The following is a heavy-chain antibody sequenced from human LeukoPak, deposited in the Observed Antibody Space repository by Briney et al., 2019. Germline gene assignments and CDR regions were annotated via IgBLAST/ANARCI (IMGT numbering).Heavy chain of an antibody. CDR2: INTNTGNP. Sequence: ASVKVSCKASGYTFTSYAMNWVRQAPGQGLEWVGWINTNTGNPTYAQGFTGRFVFSLDTSVSTAYLQISSLKAEDTAVYYCARVHDGAIFGVGGLYWGQGTLVTVSS. J-gene: IGHJ4*02. CDR3: ARVHDGAIFGVGGLY. D-gene: IGHD3-3*01. CDR1: GYTFTSYA. V-gene: IGHV7-4-1*02.